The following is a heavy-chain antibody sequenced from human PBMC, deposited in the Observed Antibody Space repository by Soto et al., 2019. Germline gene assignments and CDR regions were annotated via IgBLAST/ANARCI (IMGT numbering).Heavy chain of an antibody. D-gene: IGHD2-2*01. CDR2: VYYSGSS. CDR3: AKLSCTSSTCYFPGWFDP. V-gene: IGHV4-31*03. Sequence: SEPRSLPCTVSRDYISGAASSWICILQPPGKGLEWIANVYYSGSSYYNPSLKSRLTISVDTTKNQFSLQLKSMTAADTAVYYCAKLSCTSSTCYFPGWFDPWGQGNLVTVSS. J-gene: IGHJ5*02. CDR1: RDYISGAASS.